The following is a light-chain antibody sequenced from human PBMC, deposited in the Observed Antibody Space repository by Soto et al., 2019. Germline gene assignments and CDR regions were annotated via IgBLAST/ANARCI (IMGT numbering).Light chain of an antibody. CDR2: DAS. CDR1: QDIISA. V-gene: IGKV1D-13*01. Sequence: IQLTQSPSSLSASVGDRVTITCRAGQDIISALAWYQQKPGKAPKLLLYDASSLDAGVPSRFSGSGSGTDFTLSITSLRPEDFATYYCQQFNDFPLTFGGGTKVQIK. J-gene: IGKJ4*01. CDR3: QQFNDFPLT.